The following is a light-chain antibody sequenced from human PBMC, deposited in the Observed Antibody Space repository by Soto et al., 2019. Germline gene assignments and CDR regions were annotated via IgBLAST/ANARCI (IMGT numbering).Light chain of an antibody. CDR2: DVS. J-gene: IGLJ1*01. CDR1: SIDVGGTNH. CDR3: CSYTSFTNYV. Sequence: QSALTHPASVSWSPGHSITISCSGTSIDVGGTNHVSWYLQHPGEAPKLIMYDVSNRPSGVSDRFFGSKADNTATLTVSGLQAEEEADYYCCSYTSFTNYVFGTGTKVTAL. V-gene: IGLV2-14*03.